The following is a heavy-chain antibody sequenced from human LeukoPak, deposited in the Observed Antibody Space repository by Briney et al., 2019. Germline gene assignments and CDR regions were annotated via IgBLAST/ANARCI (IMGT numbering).Heavy chain of an antibody. D-gene: IGHD3-3*01. CDR2: IYPDVSDT. Sequence: GESLKISCKDLGYSFSSYSIGWVRRMPGKGLEWMGIIYPDVSDTRYSPSFQGQVTISADKSFSTAYLQWSSLKASDTAMYYCARQYYDFWSGYPRQTYYFDYWGQGTLVTVSS. CDR3: ARQYYDFWSGYPRQTYYFDY. J-gene: IGHJ4*02. V-gene: IGHV5-51*01. CDR1: GYSFSSYS.